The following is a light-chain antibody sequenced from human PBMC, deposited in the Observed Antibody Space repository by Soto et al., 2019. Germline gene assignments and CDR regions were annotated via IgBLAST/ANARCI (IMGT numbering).Light chain of an antibody. V-gene: IGLV2-14*01. CDR3: SSCRTLYV. Sequence: QSALTQPASVSGSPGQSITISCTGTSSDVGAYNYVSWYQQHPGKAPKLMIYDVSNRPSGVSNRFSGSKSGNTASLAISGLQAEDEADYSCSSCRTLYVFGTGTKVTVL. J-gene: IGLJ1*01. CDR1: SSDVGAYNY. CDR2: DVS.